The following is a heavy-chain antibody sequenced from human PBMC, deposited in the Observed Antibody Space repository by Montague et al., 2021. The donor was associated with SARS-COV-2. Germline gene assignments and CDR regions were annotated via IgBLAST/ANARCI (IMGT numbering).Heavy chain of an antibody. CDR1: GGSISSSSYY. CDR3: ARVGRQQLVRLSGMDV. V-gene: IGHV4-39*07. D-gene: IGHD6-13*01. Sequence: SETLSLTCTVSGGSISSSSYYWGWIRQPPGKGLEWIGSIYYSGSTYYXXXLKSRATVSVDTSKNQFSLKRSSVTAADTAVYYCARVGRQQLVRLSGMDVWGQGTTVTVSS. J-gene: IGHJ6*02. CDR2: IYYSGST.